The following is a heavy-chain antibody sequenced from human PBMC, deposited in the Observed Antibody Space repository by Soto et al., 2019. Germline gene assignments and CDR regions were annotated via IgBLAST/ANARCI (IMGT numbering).Heavy chain of an antibody. CDR3: ARYSGNYQDAFDI. CDR2: INTGNGKT. D-gene: IGHD1-26*01. J-gene: IGHJ3*02. V-gene: IGHV1-3*04. Sequence: ASVKVSCKASGYSFTSYTMHWVRQAPGQRLEWMGWINTGNGKTKYSQKFQGRVTNTMNKPASTAYMELSSLRSEDTAVYYCARYSGNYQDAFDIWGQGTMVTVSS. CDR1: GYSFTSYT.